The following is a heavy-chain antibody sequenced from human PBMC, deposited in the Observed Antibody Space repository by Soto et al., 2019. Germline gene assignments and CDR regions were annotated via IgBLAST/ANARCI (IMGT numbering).Heavy chain of an antibody. CDR2: IIPIFGKA. D-gene: IGHD2-8*01. Sequence: QVQLVQSGAEVKKPGSSVKVSCKASGGTFSSYAISWVRQAPGQGLEWMGGIIPIFGKANYAQKLQGIVTNTADESKSRVYMELCSLRSEDTAVYYCSISGYCTYGVCDSGTFVFFDYWGQGTLVTVSS. J-gene: IGHJ4*02. CDR3: SISGYCTYGVCDSGTFVFFDY. CDR1: GGTFSSYA. V-gene: IGHV1-69*01.